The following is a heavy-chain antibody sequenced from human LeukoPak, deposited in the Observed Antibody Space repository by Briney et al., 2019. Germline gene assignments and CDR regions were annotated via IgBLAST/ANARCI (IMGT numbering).Heavy chain of an antibody. D-gene: IGHD3/OR15-3a*01. CDR3: VSLDGVYYYHMDV. V-gene: IGHV3-74*03. CDR1: GFTFIRYG. CDR2: ISPDGNSA. Sequence: PGGSLSFSVAASGFTFIRYGLHWVRQAPGKGLVWVSRISPDGNSATYADSVKGRFTISRDNAKNTLYLQMNSLRAEDSAVYYCVSLDGVYYYHMDVWGQGTTVVVSS. J-gene: IGHJ6*02.